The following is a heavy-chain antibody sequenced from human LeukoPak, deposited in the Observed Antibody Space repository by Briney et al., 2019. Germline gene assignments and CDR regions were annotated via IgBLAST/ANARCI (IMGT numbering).Heavy chain of an antibody. D-gene: IGHD4-17*01. CDR1: GFTVSSNS. J-gene: IGHJ4*02. V-gene: IGHV3-53*01. Sequence: GGSLRLSCTVSGFTVSSNSMIWVRQASGKGLEWVSFIYSGGNTHYSDSVKGRFTISRDNSKNTLYLQMNSLRADDTAVYYCARRAGEYSHPNDYWGQGTLVTVSS. CDR3: ARRAGEYSHPNDY. CDR2: IYSGGNT.